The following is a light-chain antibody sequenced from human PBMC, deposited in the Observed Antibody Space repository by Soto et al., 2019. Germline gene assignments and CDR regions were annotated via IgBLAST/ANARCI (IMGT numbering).Light chain of an antibody. CDR1: QGISTF. CDR3: QQFISYPYT. Sequence: DLQLPRPPSFLSAFVGDRVPTTCRPSQGISTFLAWYQQKPGKAPKVLIYAAATLQSGVPSRFSGSGSGTEFSRTISSLQPEDFATYYCQQFISYPYTFGQGTKVDIK. CDR2: AAA. J-gene: IGKJ2*01. V-gene: IGKV1-9*01.